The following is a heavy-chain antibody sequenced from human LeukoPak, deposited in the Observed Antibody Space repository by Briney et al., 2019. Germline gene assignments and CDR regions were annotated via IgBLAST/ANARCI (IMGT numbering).Heavy chain of an antibody. CDR3: ARDGGNYPLSALDY. J-gene: IGHJ4*02. V-gene: IGHV1-18*01. CDR1: GYIFSSYG. D-gene: IGHD4-11*01. Sequence: ASVKVSCKASGYIFSSYGISWVRQAPGQGLEWMGWISAYNGNTSYAQKLQGRDTMTTDTSTSTAYMELRSLRSDDTAVYYCARDGGNYPLSALDYWGQGTLVTVSS. CDR2: ISAYNGNT.